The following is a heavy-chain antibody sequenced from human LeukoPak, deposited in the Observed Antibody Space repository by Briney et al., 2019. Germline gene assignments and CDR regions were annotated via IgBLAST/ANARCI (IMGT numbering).Heavy chain of an antibody. D-gene: IGHD2/OR15-2a*01. V-gene: IGHV3-69-1*01. Sequence: PGGSLRLSCEASGFTSFNFPMNWVRKAPGKGLEWVSHIRSDGTITYADSVKGRFTISRDDAKTSVYLQLNSLRDEDTAVYYCARDNIWAFDIWGQGTMVTVSS. CDR1: GFTSFNFP. J-gene: IGHJ3*02. CDR3: ARDNIWAFDI. CDR2: IRSDGTI.